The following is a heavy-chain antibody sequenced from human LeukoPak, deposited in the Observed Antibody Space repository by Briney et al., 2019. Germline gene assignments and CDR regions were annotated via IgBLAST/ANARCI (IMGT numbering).Heavy chain of an antibody. CDR3: ASGGGATRSGYAFDM. V-gene: IGHV3-7*01. CDR2: IKQDGSEK. Sequence: GGSLRLSCAASGFTFGSYWMSWVRQAPGKGLAWVANIKQDGSEKYYVDSVKGRFTISRDNAKNSLYLQMNSLRAEDTAVYYCASGGGATRSGYAFDMWAKGHWSPSLQ. D-gene: IGHD1-26*01. J-gene: IGHJ3*02. CDR1: GFTFGSYW.